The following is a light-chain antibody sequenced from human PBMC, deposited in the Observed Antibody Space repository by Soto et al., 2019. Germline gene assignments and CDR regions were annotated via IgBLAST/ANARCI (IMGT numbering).Light chain of an antibody. CDR2: PAS. V-gene: IGKV1-39*01. Sequence: DIQMTQSPSSLSASVGDRVTITCRAGQSITSHLNWYQKKEGKAPKLLIWPASSLQSGVPSRFSGSGSGTDFTLTISSLQPEDFATYYCQQSYSTPLTFGGGTKVEIK. CDR3: QQSYSTPLT. CDR1: QSITSH. J-gene: IGKJ4*01.